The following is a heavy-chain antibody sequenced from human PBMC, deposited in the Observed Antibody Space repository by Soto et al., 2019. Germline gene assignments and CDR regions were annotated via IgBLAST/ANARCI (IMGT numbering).Heavy chain of an antibody. CDR2: INIDGSEK. CDR1: GLCFTEYW. Sequence: PXASLRLSCAASGLCFTEYWMNWVRQAPGKGLEWVAYINIDGSEKNYVDSVKGRFTISRDNAKNSLYLQMNSLRVEDTAVYYCARTPRLLDSWGQGTQVTVSS. J-gene: IGHJ4*02. V-gene: IGHV3-7*01. D-gene: IGHD6-6*01. CDR3: ARTPRLLDS.